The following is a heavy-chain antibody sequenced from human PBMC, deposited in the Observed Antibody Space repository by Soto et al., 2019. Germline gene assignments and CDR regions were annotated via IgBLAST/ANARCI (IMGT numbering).Heavy chain of an antibody. CDR3: ARAGGYSPRWFDP. D-gene: IGHD5-18*01. J-gene: IGHJ5*02. CDR1: GYSISSGYY. Sequence: SETPSLTCAVSGYSISSGYYWGWLPQPPGKGLEWIGSIYHGGSTYYNPSLNSRVTLSIDMTNNHVSLILNSVTAADTAVYYCARAGGYSPRWFDPWGQGTLVTVSS. V-gene: IGHV4-38-2*01. CDR2: IYHGGST.